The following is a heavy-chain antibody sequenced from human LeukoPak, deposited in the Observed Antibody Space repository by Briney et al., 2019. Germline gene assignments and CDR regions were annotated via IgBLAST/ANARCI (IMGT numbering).Heavy chain of an antibody. D-gene: IGHD3-3*01. V-gene: IGHV3-74*01. J-gene: IGHJ4*02. CDR1: GFTFTRDW. CDR3: ARVGGVAGRAIDY. Sequence: GGSLRLSCIASGFTFTRDWMTWVRQAPGKGLLWVSRINTDGSATYYADSVKGRFTISRDNAKNTLYLQMDSLRDEDTAVYYCARVGGVAGRAIDYWGQGTLVTVSS. CDR2: INTDGSAT.